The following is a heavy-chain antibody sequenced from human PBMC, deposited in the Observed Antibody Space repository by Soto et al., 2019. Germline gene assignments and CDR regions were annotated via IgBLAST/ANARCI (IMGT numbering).Heavy chain of an antibody. D-gene: IGHD2-2*02. CDR3: ARHRVAPDAIREYYYGMDV. J-gene: IGHJ6*02. CDR1: GYSFTSYW. Sequence: GESLKISCKGSGYSFTSYWIGWVRQMPGKGLEWMGIIYPGDSDTRYSPSFQGHVTISTDRSISTAYLKWSSLKASDTAMYFCARHRVAPDAIREYYYGMDVWGQGTTVTVSS. CDR2: IYPGDSDT. V-gene: IGHV5-51*01.